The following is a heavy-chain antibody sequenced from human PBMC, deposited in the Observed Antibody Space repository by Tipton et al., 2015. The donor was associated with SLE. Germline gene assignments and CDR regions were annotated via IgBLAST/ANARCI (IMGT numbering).Heavy chain of an antibody. CDR1: GFTFRSYA. D-gene: IGHD3/OR15-3a*01. CDR2: ISGSGGTP. J-gene: IGHJ4*02. Sequence: SLRLSCVASGFTFRSYAMSWVRPAPGKGLEWVSAISGSGGTPYSADSVMGRFAVSRDNSKNTLFLQMNSLRAEDTAVYYCAKDSGLVIKGNLDSWGQGTLVTVSS. CDR3: AKDSGLVIKGNLDS. V-gene: IGHV3-23*01.